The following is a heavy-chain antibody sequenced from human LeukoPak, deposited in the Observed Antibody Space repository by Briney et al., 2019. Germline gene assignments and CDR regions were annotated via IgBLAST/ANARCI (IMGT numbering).Heavy chain of an antibody. Sequence: GLLRLSCAASGFTFSSYAMSWVRPAPGKGLGWVSVISGSGGSTYYEASVKGWFTTTSDNSKYTLYLQMNSLRAEETAVYYCAKDDLRSYYSGFDWGQGTLVTVSS. V-gene: IGHV3-23*01. D-gene: IGHD3-10*01. J-gene: IGHJ4*02. CDR3: AKDDLRSYYSGFD. CDR2: ISGSGGST. CDR1: GFTFSSYA.